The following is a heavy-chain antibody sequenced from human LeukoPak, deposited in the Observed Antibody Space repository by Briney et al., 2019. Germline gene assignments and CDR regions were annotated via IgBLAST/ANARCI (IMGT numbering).Heavy chain of an antibody. CDR1: GYTFTGYY. CDR3: SADVFDI. Sequence: GASVKVSCKASGYTFTGYYMHWVRQAPGQGLEWMGGIIPIFGTANYAQKFQGRVTMTIDTSTSTAYMELRNLRSDDTAVYYCSADVFDIWGQGTMVTVSS. J-gene: IGHJ3*02. V-gene: IGHV1-2*02. CDR2: IIPIFGTA.